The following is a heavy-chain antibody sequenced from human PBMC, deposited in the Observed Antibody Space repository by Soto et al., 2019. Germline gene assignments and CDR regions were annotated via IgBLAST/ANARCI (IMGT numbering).Heavy chain of an antibody. J-gene: IGHJ4*02. V-gene: IGHV3-23*01. D-gene: IGHD3-16*01. CDR2: IRGSGGTT. Sequence: EVQLLESGGGLVQPGGSLRLSCAASGFTFSSHAMSWVRQARGKGLEWVSGIRGSGGTTYYADSVKGRFTISRDNSKNTLYLQMSSLRVEDTAVYYCAKDLWGDSPGYWGQGTLVTVSS. CDR1: GFTFSSHA. CDR3: AKDLWGDSPGY.